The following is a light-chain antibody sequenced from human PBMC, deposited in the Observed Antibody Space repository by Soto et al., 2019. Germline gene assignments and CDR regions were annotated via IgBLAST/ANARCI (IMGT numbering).Light chain of an antibody. CDR1: HNIDTK. J-gene: IGKJ5*01. CDR3: QQYNYWPPIT. V-gene: IGKV3-15*01. CDR2: GAS. Sequence: EVVITQSPSTMSLSPGERATLSCRASHNIDTKLAWYQKKPVQAPRLLIYGASTRAADIPARFSGGGSGTELTLTITSLQSDDFALYFCQQYNYWPPITFGQGTRLEIK.